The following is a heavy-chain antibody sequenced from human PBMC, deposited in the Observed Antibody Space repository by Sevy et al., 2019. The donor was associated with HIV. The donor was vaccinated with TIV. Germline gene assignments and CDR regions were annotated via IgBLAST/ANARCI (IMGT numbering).Heavy chain of an antibody. D-gene: IGHD3-22*01. Sequence: GGSLRLSCAASGFSFSSYWMHWVRQAPGKGLEWVSRSNSDEISRSYADSVMGRFTISGDNAKNTLYLQMENLRVEDTAIYYCARAHYYYDSSGYMGIDAFDVWGQGTTVTVSS. V-gene: IGHV3-74*01. J-gene: IGHJ3*01. CDR1: GFSFSSYW. CDR2: SNSDEISR. CDR3: ARAHYYYDSSGYMGIDAFDV.